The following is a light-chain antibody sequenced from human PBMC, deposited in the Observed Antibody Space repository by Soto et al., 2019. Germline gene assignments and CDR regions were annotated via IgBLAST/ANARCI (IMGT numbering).Light chain of an antibody. V-gene: IGKV1-39*01. CDR2: AAS. CDR3: QRCYSSART. CDR1: HGIRNY. Sequence: EIQMTQSLASRSASVGARVTITCRESHGIRNYLNWYQKTPGKAPKLMFYAASILRSVVSSRFSGGSSETDCTRTISSLPPEVSTTYSRQRCYSSARTFGRGTKVDI. J-gene: IGKJ4*01.